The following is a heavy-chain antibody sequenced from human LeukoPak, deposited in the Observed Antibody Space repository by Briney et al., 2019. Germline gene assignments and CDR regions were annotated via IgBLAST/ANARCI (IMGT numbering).Heavy chain of an antibody. CDR3: ARAAYSGSYHSDY. J-gene: IGHJ4*02. D-gene: IGHD1-26*01. Sequence: SETLSLTCTVSGGSVSSGSFYWSWIRQTPGKGLEWIGYIYYTGSTNYNPSLKSRVTISVDTSKNQFSLKLSSVTAADTAVYYCARAAYSGSYHSDYWGQGTLVTVSS. V-gene: IGHV4-61*01. CDR2: IYYTGST. CDR1: GGSVSSGSFY.